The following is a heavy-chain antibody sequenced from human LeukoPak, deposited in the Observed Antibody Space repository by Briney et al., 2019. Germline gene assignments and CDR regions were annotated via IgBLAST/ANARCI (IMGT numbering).Heavy chain of an antibody. CDR3: ARDRLTLYYYGSGSYLDY. V-gene: IGHV4-39*07. J-gene: IGHJ4*02. Sequence: SSETLSLTCSVSGDSISTSSSYWGWIRQPPGKGLEWIGSIYYSGSTYYNPSLKSRVTISVDTSKNQFSLKLSSVTAADTAVYYCARDRLTLYYYGSGSYLDYWGQGTLVTVSS. D-gene: IGHD3-10*01. CDR2: IYYSGST. CDR1: GDSISTSSSY.